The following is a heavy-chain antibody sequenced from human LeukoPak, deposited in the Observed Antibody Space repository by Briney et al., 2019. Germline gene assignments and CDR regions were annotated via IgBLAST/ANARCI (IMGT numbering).Heavy chain of an antibody. V-gene: IGHV3-23*01. CDR2: ISGSGGST. CDR1: GFTFSSYA. CDR3: AKDRGGSYYYFDY. J-gene: IGHJ4*02. D-gene: IGHD1-26*01. Sequence: GGSLRLSCAASGFTFSSYAMSWVRQAPGKGLEWVSAISGSGGSTYYVDSVKGRFTISRDNSKNTLYLKMNSLRAEDTAVYYCAKDRGGSYYYFDYWGQGTLVTVSS.